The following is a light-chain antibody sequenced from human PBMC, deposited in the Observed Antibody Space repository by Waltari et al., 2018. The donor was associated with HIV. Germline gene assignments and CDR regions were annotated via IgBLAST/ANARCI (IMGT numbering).Light chain of an antibody. Sequence: IQMTQSPSSLSASVGDRVTITCRASQDIRNDLGWYQQKPGEAPKRLISGASSLQSWVPPTFSGSGSGTEFTLTITNLQPEDFATYYCLQHKDYPWTFGQGTRVEVK. CDR3: LQHKDYPWT. V-gene: IGKV1-17*02. J-gene: IGKJ1*01. CDR2: GAS. CDR1: QDIRND.